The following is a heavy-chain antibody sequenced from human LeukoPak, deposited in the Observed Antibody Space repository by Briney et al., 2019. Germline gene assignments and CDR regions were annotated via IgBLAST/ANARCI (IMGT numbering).Heavy chain of an antibody. CDR1: GFTFSSYA. D-gene: IGHD3-22*01. V-gene: IGHV3-23*01. CDR3: AKVGTAYYYDSSGYSIFDY. J-gene: IGHJ4*02. Sequence: GGSPRLSCAASGFTFSSYAMSWVRQAPGKGLEWVSAISASGGSTYYADSVKGRFTISRDNSKNTLYLQMNSLRAEDTAVYYCAKVGTAYYYDSSGYSIFDYWGQGTLVTVSS. CDR2: ISASGGST.